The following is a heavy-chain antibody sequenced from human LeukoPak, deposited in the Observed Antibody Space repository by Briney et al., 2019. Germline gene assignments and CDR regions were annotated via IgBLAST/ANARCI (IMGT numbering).Heavy chain of an antibody. J-gene: IGHJ6*03. CDR2: INHSGST. Sequence: SETLSLTCAVYGGSFSGYYWSWIRQPPGKGLEWIGEINHSGSTNYNPSLKSRVTISVDTSKNQFSLKLSSVTAADTAVYYCARRQGRYYYYYMDVWGKGTTVTVSS. V-gene: IGHV4-34*01. CDR1: GGSFSGYY. CDR3: ARRQGRYYYYYMDV.